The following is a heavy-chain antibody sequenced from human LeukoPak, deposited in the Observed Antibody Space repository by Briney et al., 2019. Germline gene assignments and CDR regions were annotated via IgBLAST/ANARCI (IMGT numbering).Heavy chain of an antibody. CDR3: VRGGSSSGYDY. CDR2: ISRNNVNT. Sequence: GASVKVSCKASGYTFSSYDITWVRQAPGQGLEWMGWISRNNVNTNYAQKLQGRATLTTDTSTSTAYMELRSLRSDDTAVYYCVRGGSSSGYDYWGQGTLVTVSS. V-gene: IGHV1-18*01. J-gene: IGHJ4*02. D-gene: IGHD3-22*01. CDR1: GYTFSSYD.